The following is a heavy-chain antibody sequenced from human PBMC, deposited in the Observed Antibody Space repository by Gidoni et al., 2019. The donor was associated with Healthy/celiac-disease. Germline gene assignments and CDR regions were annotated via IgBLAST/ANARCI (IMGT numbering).Heavy chain of an antibody. J-gene: IGHJ4*02. D-gene: IGHD1-20*01. CDR1: GFTFGDYA. Sequence: EVQLVESGGGLVQPGRSLRLSCTASGFTFGDYAMSWFRQAPGKGLEWVGFIRSKAYGGTTEYAASVKGRFTISRDDSKSIAYLQMNSLKTEDTAVYYCTRDLEYNWKWPVRDYWGQGTLVTVSS. V-gene: IGHV3-49*03. CDR2: IRSKAYGGTT. CDR3: TRDLEYNWKWPVRDY.